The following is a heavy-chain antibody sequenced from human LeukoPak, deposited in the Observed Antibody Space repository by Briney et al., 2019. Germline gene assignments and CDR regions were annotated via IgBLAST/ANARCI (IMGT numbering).Heavy chain of an antibody. D-gene: IGHD5-24*01. CDR1: GFTFSSYA. CDR2: INHSGST. J-gene: IGHJ5*02. V-gene: IGHV4-34*08. CDR3: TQLGGRDGYP. Sequence: KSGGSLRLSCAASGFTFSSYAMSWVRQPPGKGLEWIGEINHSGSTNYNPSLKSRVTISVDTSKNQFSLKLSSVTAADTAVYYCTQLGGRDGYPWGQGTLVTVSS.